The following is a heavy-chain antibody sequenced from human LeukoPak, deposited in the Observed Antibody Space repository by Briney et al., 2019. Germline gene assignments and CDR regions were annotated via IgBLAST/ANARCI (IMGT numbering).Heavy chain of an antibody. Sequence: SETLSLTCTVSGGSISSYYWSWIRQPAGQGLEWIGRIYTSGSTNYNPSLKSRVTMSVDTSKNQFSLKLSSVTAADTAVYYCAREGIVVAQNAFDIWGQGTMVTVSS. CDR2: IYTSGST. CDR3: AREGIVVAQNAFDI. J-gene: IGHJ3*02. D-gene: IGHD2-2*01. CDR1: GGSISSYY. V-gene: IGHV4-4*07.